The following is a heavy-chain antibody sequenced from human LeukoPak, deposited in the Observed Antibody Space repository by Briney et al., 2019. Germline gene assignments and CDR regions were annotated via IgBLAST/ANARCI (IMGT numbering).Heavy chain of an antibody. CDR1: GGTFSSYA. Sequence: SVKVSCKASGGTFSSYAVSWVRQAPGQGLEWIGGIIPIFGTANYAQKFQGRVTITADESTSTAYMELSSLRSEDTAVYYCASRYCSSTSCPTSYYYYYYYMDVWGKGTTVTVSS. D-gene: IGHD2-2*01. CDR3: ASRYCSSTSCPTSYYYYYYYMDV. V-gene: IGHV1-69*01. J-gene: IGHJ6*03. CDR2: IIPIFGTA.